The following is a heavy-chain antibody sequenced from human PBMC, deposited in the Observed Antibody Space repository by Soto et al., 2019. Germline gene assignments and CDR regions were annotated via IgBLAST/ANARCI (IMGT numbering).Heavy chain of an antibody. D-gene: IGHD3-22*01. J-gene: IGHJ6*02. CDR2: IRSKAYGGTT. V-gene: IGHV3-49*03. CDR3: TRDPRTGTAEDYYDSSGYYPTYYYYGMDV. Sequence: WFRQAPGKGLEWVGFIRSKAYGGTTEYAASVKGRFTISRDDSKSIAYLQMNSLKTEDTAVYYCTRDPRTGTAEDYYDSSGYYPTYYYYGMDVWGQGTTGTVSS.